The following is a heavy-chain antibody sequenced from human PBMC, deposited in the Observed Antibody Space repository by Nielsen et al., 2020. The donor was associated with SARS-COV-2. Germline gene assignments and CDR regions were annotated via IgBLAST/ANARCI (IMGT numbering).Heavy chain of an antibody. J-gene: IGHJ4*02. CDR1: GYTFTSFA. CDR2: INGGNGNT. V-gene: IGHV1-3*01. Sequence: ASVKVSCKASGYTFTSFAMHWVRQAPGQSLEWMGWINGGNGNTKYSQKFQGRVAFTRDTSATTAYMELSSLRSEDTAVYYCARGAGLVGYWGQGTLVTVSS. CDR3: ARGAGLVGY. D-gene: IGHD2-15*01.